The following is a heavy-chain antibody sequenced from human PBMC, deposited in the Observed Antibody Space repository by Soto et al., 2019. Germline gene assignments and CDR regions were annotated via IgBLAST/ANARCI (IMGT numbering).Heavy chain of an antibody. CDR3: ARGSGHRNYGDFDY. CDR1: GGSISSYY. Sequence: SETLSLTCTVSGGSISSYYWSWIRQPPGKGLEWIGYIYYSGSTNYNPSLKSRVTISVDTSKDQFSLKLSSVTAADTAVYYCARGSGHRNYGDFDYWGQGTLVTVSS. V-gene: IGHV4-59*01. D-gene: IGHD4-17*01. CDR2: IYYSGST. J-gene: IGHJ4*02.